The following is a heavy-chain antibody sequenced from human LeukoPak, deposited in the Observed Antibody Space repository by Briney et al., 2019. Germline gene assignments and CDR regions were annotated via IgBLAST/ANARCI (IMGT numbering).Heavy chain of an antibody. V-gene: IGHV3-33*08. CDR3: ARIGYSSSGFDY. D-gene: IGHD6-6*01. CDR2: IWYGGSNK. J-gene: IGHJ4*02. Sequence: PGGSLRLSCAASGFTFSSYGMHWVRQDPGKGLEWVAVIWYGGSNKYYADSVKGRFTISRDNSKNTLYLQMNSLRAEDTAVYYCARIGYSSSGFDYWGQGTLVTVSS. CDR1: GFTFSSYG.